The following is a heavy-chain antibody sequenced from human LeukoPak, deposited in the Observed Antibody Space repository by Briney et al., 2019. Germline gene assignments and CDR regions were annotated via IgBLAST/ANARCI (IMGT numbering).Heavy chain of an antibody. CDR2: IWEDETDK. J-gene: IGHJ4*02. V-gene: IGHV3-33*08. CDR3: ARDPPNSRKWTPFDY. D-gene: IGHD4-23*01. Sequence: GGSLRLSCAASGFTFSRNWMHWVRQAPGKGPEWVAVIWEDETDKNYTDSVKGQFTISRDNSKNTLYLQMNSLRAEDTAVYYCARDPPNSRKWTPFDYWGQGTLVTVSS. CDR1: GFTFSRNW.